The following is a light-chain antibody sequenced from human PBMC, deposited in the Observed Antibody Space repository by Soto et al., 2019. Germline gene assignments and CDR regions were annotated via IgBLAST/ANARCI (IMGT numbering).Light chain of an antibody. CDR1: QSISSY. CDR3: QESYSTPYT. Sequence: DIQMTQSPSSLSASVGDRVTITCRASQSISSYLNWYQQKPRKAPKLLIYAASSLQSGVPSRFSGSGSGTDFTLPISSLQPEDFATYYCQESYSTPYTFGQGTKLEIK. V-gene: IGKV1-39*01. CDR2: AAS. J-gene: IGKJ2*01.